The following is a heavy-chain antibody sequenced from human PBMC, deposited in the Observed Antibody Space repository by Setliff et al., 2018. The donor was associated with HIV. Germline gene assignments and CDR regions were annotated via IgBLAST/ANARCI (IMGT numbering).Heavy chain of an antibody. V-gene: IGHV4-4*08. Sequence: SETLSLTCTVSGDSIRGYYWSWIRQPPGKGLEWMGHIYTNGRTHYNPSLKSRVTISMDTSKNQFSLKLSSVTAADTAVYYCARNDAFDIWGQGTLVTVSS. CDR1: GDSIRGYY. J-gene: IGHJ3*02. CDR2: IYTNGRT. CDR3: ARNDAFDI.